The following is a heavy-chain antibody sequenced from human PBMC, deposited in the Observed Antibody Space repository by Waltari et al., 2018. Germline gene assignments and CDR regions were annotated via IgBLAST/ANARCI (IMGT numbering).Heavy chain of an antibody. V-gene: IGHV4-38-2*02. CDR1: GYSISSGYY. CDR3: AGTMVRGVQYYFDY. Sequence: QVQLQESGPGLVKPSETLSLTCTVSGYSISSGYYWGWIRQPPGKGLEWIGSIYHRGSTYYNPSLKSRVTISVDTSKNQFSLKLSSVTAADTAVYYCAGTMVRGVQYYFDYWGQGTLVTVSS. D-gene: IGHD3-10*01. CDR2: IYHRGST. J-gene: IGHJ4*02.